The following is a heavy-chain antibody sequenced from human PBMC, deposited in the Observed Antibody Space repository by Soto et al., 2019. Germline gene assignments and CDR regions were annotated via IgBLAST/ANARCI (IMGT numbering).Heavy chain of an antibody. J-gene: IGHJ4*02. CDR1: GFTFSSYA. V-gene: IGHV3-23*01. D-gene: IGHD2-2*01. CDR2: ISGSGGST. CDR3: ARRGSRSYYDY. Sequence: EVQLLESGGGLVQPGGSLRLSCAASGFTFSSYAMRWVRQAPVKGLEWVSAISGSGGSTYYADSVKGRFTISRDNSKNTLYLQMNSLRAADTAVYYCARRGSRSYYDYWGQGTLVTVSS.